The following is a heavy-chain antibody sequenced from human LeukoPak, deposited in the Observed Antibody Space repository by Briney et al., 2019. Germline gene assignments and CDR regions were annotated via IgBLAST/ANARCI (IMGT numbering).Heavy chain of an antibody. Sequence: PGRSLRLSCAASGFTFSSYAMHWVRQAPGKGLEWVAVISYDGSNKYYADSVKGRFTISRDNSKNTLYLQMNSLRAEDTAVYYCAKDLSPHFYDSSGSLDYWGQGTLVTVSS. CDR2: ISYDGSNK. D-gene: IGHD3-22*01. CDR3: AKDLSPHFYDSSGSLDY. CDR1: GFTFSSYA. J-gene: IGHJ4*02. V-gene: IGHV3-30-3*01.